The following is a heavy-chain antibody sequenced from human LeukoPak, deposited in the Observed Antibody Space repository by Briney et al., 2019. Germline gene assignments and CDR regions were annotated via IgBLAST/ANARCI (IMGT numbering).Heavy chain of an antibody. CDR1: GYTFTNYD. V-gene: IGHV1-8*01. D-gene: IGHD5-18*01. J-gene: IGHJ4*02. CDR3: ARALTPASGYSYGS. Sequence: ASVKVSCKASGYTFTNYDINWVRQATGQGLEWMGWMNPNSGNTGYLQKFQGRVTMTMNTSISTAYMELGSLGSEDTAVYYCARALTPASGYSYGSWGQGTLVTVSS. CDR2: MNPNSGNT.